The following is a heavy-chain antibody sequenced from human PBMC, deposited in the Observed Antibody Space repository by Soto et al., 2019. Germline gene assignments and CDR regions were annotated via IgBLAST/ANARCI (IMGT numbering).Heavy chain of an antibody. Sequence: PSETLSLTCTVSGGSISSGGYYWSWIRQHPGKGLEWIGYIYYSGSTYYNPSLKSRVTISVDTSKNQFSLKLSSVTAADTAVYYCARALHLYRNWFDPWGQRTLVTVSS. CDR1: GGSISSGGYY. J-gene: IGHJ5*02. D-gene: IGHD2-2*02. CDR2: IYYSGST. CDR3: ARALHLYRNWFDP. V-gene: IGHV4-31*03.